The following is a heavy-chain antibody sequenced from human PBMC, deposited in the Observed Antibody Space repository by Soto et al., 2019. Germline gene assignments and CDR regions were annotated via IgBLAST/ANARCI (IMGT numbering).Heavy chain of an antibody. J-gene: IGHJ4*02. Sequence: EVQLVESGGGLVQPGGSLRLSCAASGFTFSSYSMNWVRQAPGKGLEWVSYISSSSTTINYADSVRGRFTISRDNAKNSLYLQMNSLREEDTAVYYCARGGGIVDYWGQGTLVTVSS. V-gene: IGHV3-48*02. D-gene: IGHD3-16*01. CDR2: ISSSSTTI. CDR3: ARGGGIVDY. CDR1: GFTFSSYS.